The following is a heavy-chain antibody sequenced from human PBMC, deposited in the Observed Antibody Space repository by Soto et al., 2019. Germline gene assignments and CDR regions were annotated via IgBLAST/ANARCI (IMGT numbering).Heavy chain of an antibody. Sequence: ASVKVSCKASGYTFTSYGISWVRQAPGQGLEWMGWISAYNGNTNYAQKLRGRVTMTTDTSTSTAYMELRSLRSDDTAVYYCARVPLGSCSSTSCYYYYYYYTDVWGKGTTVTVSS. CDR2: ISAYNGNT. CDR1: GYTFTSYG. CDR3: ARVPLGSCSSTSCYYYYYYYTDV. V-gene: IGHV1-18*01. J-gene: IGHJ6*03. D-gene: IGHD2-2*01.